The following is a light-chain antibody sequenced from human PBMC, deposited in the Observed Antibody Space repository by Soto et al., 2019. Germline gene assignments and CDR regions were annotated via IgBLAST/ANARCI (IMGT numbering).Light chain of an antibody. Sequence: DIQMTQSPSTLSASVGDRVTITCRASQSISSWLAWYQQKPGKAPKLLIYKASSLERGVPSRFSGSGSGTEFTLNLSSLQPDDVATYYCHQYNSYWTFGQGTKVEIK. V-gene: IGKV1-5*03. CDR2: KAS. CDR1: QSISSW. J-gene: IGKJ1*01. CDR3: HQYNSYWT.